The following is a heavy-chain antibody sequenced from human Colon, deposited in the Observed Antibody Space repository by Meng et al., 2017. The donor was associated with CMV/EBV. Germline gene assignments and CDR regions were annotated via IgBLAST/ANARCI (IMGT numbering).Heavy chain of an antibody. V-gene: IGHV3-30*02. Sequence: GGSLRLSCAASGFSLRTYAMHWVRQVPGKGLEWVAFIRDDGNYKYYGDSVKGRFTISRDNSKDTVYLEMNSLRPEDTAVYYCVKSAAAGTQYFELWGRGTLVTVSS. J-gene: IGHJ4*02. CDR1: GFSLRTYA. CDR3: VKSAAAGTQYFEL. D-gene: IGHD6-13*01. CDR2: IRDDGNYK.